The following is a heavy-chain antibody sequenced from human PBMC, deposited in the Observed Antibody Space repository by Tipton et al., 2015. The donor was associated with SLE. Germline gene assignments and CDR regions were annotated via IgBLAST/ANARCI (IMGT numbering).Heavy chain of an antibody. V-gene: IGHV1-18*01. CDR1: GYTFTSYG. J-gene: IGHJ2*01. CDR3: ARDLWGTTVTSWYFDL. D-gene: IGHD4-17*01. CDR2: ISAYNGNT. Sequence: QLVQSGAEVKKPGASVKVSCKASGYTFTSYGISWVRQATGQGLEWMGWISAYNGNTNYAQKLQGRVTMTTDTSTSTAYMELRSLRSDDTAGYYCARDLWGTTVTSWYFDLWGRGTLVTVSS.